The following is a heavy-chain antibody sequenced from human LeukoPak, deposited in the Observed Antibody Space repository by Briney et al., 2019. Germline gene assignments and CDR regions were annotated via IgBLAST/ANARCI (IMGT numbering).Heavy chain of an antibody. Sequence: SETLSLTCTVSGGSISSYYWSWIRQPAGKGLEWIGRIYISGSTNYNPSLKSRVTMSVDTSKNQFSLKLSSVTAADTAVYYCARDRGSYYDSSGYYRSYFDYWGQGTLVTVSS. J-gene: IGHJ4*02. CDR3: ARDRGSYYDSSGYYRSYFDY. D-gene: IGHD3-22*01. CDR2: IYISGST. V-gene: IGHV4-4*07. CDR1: GGSISSYY.